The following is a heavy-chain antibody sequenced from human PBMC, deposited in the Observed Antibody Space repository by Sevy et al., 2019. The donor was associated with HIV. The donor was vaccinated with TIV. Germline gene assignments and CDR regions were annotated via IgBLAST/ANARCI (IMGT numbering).Heavy chain of an antibody. CDR3: ARGKGEMATKPANDY. V-gene: IGHV3-53*01. CDR2: IYSGGST. CDR1: GFTVSSNY. J-gene: IGHJ4*02. Sequence: GGSLRLSCAASGFTVSSNYMSWVRQAPGKGLEWVSVIYSGGSTYYADSVKGRFTISRDNSKNTLYLQMNSLRAEDTAVYYCARGKGEMATKPANDYWGQGTLVTVSS. D-gene: IGHD5-12*01.